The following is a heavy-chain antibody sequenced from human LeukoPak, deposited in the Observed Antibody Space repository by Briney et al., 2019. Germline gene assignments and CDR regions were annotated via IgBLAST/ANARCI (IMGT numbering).Heavy chain of an antibody. CDR2: IWHDGGNK. Sequence: PGGSLRLSCAASGFSLTNYGIHWVRQAPGKGLEWVAVIWHDGGNKYYADSVKRRFTISRDNAKNSLYLQMNSLRAEDTAVYYCARDLVATKRLYNDYWGQGTLVTVSS. J-gene: IGHJ4*02. CDR3: ARDLVATKRLYNDY. D-gene: IGHD5-12*01. CDR1: GFSLTNYG. V-gene: IGHV3-33*01.